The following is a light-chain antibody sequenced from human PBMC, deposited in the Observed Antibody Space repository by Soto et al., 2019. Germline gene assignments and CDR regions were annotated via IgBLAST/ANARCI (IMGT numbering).Light chain of an antibody. J-gene: IGKJ1*01. Sequence: IQMTQSPSSLSASVGDRVTITCQATQDIRKYLNWYQQKPGKAPKRLIYDASSLETGVPSRFSGSGSGTDFTLTISSLQPEDFATYYCQQYNSHWTFGQGTKVDI. CDR1: QDIRKY. V-gene: IGKV1-33*01. CDR2: DAS. CDR3: QQYNSHWT.